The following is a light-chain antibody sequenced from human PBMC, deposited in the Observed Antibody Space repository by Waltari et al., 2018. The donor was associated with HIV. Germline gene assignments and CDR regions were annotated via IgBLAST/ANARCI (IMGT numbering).Light chain of an antibody. CDR3: QQYYSFPLT. V-gene: IGKV1-8*01. CDR1: QGVSNF. CDR2: AAS. Sequence: AIQMTQSPPSLSASTGDRVTITCRASQGVSNFLAWYQQKPGEAPKLLISAASTLQREVPSRFSGIGSDTDFSLTISFLLSEDFATYYCQQYYSFPLTFGGGTRVEVK. J-gene: IGKJ4*01.